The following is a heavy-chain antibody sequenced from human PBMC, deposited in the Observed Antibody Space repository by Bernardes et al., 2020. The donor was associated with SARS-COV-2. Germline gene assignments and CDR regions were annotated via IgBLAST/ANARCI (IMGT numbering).Heavy chain of an antibody. V-gene: IGHV3-7*01. CDR2: IKQDESEK. Sequence: GGSLRLSCVGSGFTFSNYWMSWVRQAPGKGLEWVANIKQDESEKYYVDSVKGRFTISRDNDKSSLYLQMNSLRAEDTAVYYCASLYNMDVWGQGTTVAVSS. J-gene: IGHJ6*02. CDR1: GFTFSNYW. CDR3: ASLYNMDV. D-gene: IGHD1-1*01.